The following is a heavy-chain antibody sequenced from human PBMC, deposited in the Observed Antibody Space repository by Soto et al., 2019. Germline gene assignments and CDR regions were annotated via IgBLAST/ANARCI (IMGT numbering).Heavy chain of an antibody. J-gene: IGHJ6*02. D-gene: IGHD6-13*01. V-gene: IGHV3-23*01. CDR1: GFTFSSYA. CDR3: AKDLLSSSWYYYDGMDF. CDR2: ISGSGGST. Sequence: GGSLRLSCAASGFTFSSYAMSWVRQAPGKGLEWVSAISGSGGSTYYADSVKGRFTISRDNSKNTLYLQMNSLRAEDTAVYYCAKDLLSSSWYYYDGMDFWGQGTPVTVSS.